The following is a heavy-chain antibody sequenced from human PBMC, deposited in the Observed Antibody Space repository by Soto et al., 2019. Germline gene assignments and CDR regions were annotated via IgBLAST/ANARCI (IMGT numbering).Heavy chain of an antibody. CDR1: GFTFSSYD. Sequence: GGSLRLSCAASGFTFSSYDMHWVRQATGKGLEWVSAIGTAGDPYYPGSVKGRFTISRENAKNSLYLQMNSLRAGDTAVYYCARARRHCSSTSCYRGSYYYGMDVWGQGTTVTVS. J-gene: IGHJ6*02. D-gene: IGHD2-2*01. CDR3: ARARRHCSSTSCYRGSYYYGMDV. V-gene: IGHV3-13*05. CDR2: IGTAGDP.